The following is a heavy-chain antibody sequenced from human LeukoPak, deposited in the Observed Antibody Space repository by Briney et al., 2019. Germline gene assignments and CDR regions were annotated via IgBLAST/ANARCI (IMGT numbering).Heavy chain of an antibody. J-gene: IGHJ5*02. Sequence: ASVKVSCKASGYTFTSYGISWVRQAPGQGLEWMGWISAYNGNTNYAQKLQGRVTMTTDTSTSTAYMELRSLRSDDTAVYYCAREGDDILTGFNNWFDPWAREPWSPSPQ. CDR3: AREGDDILTGFNNWFDP. D-gene: IGHD3-9*01. V-gene: IGHV1-18*01. CDR1: GYTFTSYG. CDR2: ISAYNGNT.